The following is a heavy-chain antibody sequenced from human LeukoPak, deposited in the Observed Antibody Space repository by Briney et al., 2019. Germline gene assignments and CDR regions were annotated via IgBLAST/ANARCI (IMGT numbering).Heavy chain of an antibody. CDR1: SYSISSGSY. J-gene: IGHJ3*02. V-gene: IGHV4-38-2*02. Sequence: SETLSLTCTVSSYSISSGSYWGWIRQPPGKGLEWIGSIYYSGGTYYNPSLKSRVTISVDTSKNQFSLKLSSVTAADTAVYYCARDTPMIVVVIEPNPDDAFDIWGQGTMVTVSS. D-gene: IGHD3-22*01. CDR3: ARDTPMIVVVIEPNPDDAFDI. CDR2: IYYSGGT.